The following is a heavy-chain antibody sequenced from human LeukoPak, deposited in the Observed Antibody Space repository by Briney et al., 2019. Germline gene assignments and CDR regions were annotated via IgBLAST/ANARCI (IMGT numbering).Heavy chain of an antibody. CDR1: GFTFSSYS. D-gene: IGHD5-18*01. V-gene: IGHV3-21*04. CDR2: ISSSSSYI. Sequence: GGSLRLSCAASGFTFSSYSMNWVRQAPGKGLEWVSPISSSSSYIYYADSVKGRFTISRDNAKNSLYLQMNSLRAEDTASYYCAKDMYAGYSYGCDYWGQGTLVTVSS. CDR3: AKDMYAGYSYGCDY. J-gene: IGHJ4*02.